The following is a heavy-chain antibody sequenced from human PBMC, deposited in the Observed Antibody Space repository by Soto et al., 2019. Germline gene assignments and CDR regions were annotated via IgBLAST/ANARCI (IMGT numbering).Heavy chain of an antibody. CDR1: GGTFSSYA. D-gene: IGHD2-2*02. Sequence: QVQLVQSGAEVKKPGSSVKVSCKASGGTFSSYAISWVRQAPGQGLEWMGGIIPIFGTAKYAQKVQGRVTITADESTSTAYMERCSLRSEDTAVYYCASGYRLLYGGFDPWGQGTLVTVSS. J-gene: IGHJ5*02. V-gene: IGHV1-69*01. CDR3: ASGYRLLYGGFDP. CDR2: IIPIFGTA.